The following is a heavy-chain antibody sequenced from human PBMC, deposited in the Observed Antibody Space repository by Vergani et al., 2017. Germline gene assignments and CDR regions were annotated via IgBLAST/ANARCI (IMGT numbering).Heavy chain of an antibody. D-gene: IGHD2-2*02. Sequence: EVQLVESGGGLVQPGGSLRLSCAASGFTFSSYSMNWVRQAPGKGLEWVSYISSSSSTIYYADSVKGRFTISRDNAKNSLYLQMNSLRAEDTAVYYCARMSLYCSSTSCYTNYYMDVWGKGTTVTVSS. CDR3: ARMSLYCSSTSCYTNYYMDV. CDR1: GFTFSSYS. J-gene: IGHJ6*03. V-gene: IGHV3-48*04. CDR2: ISSSSSTI.